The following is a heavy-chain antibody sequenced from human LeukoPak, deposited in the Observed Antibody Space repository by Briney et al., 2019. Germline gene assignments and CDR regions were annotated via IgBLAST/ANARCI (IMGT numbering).Heavy chain of an antibody. CDR2: INAGNGNT. Sequence: ASVKVSCKASGYTFTSYAMHWVRQAPGQRLEWMGWINAGNGNTKYSQEFQGRVTITRDTSASTAYMELSSLRSEDMAVYYCARGEAVVTPYYYYMDVWGKGTTVTVSS. CDR1: GYTFTSYA. D-gene: IGHD3-22*01. J-gene: IGHJ6*03. V-gene: IGHV1-3*03. CDR3: ARGEAVVTPYYYYMDV.